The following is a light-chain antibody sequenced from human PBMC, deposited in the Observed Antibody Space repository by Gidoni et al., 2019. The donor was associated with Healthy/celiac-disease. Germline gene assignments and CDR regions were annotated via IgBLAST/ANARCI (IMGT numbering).Light chain of an antibody. CDR1: NSDVGNYNY. J-gene: IGLJ2*01. CDR2: DVT. V-gene: IGLV2-11*01. Sequence: GSPGQSVTISCTGTNSDVGNYNYVSWYQHHPGKAPKLIIFDVTKWPSGVPDRFFGSKSGNTASLTISGLQAEDEGDYYCCSYAGSYTFVFGGGTKLTVL. CDR3: CSYAGSYTFV.